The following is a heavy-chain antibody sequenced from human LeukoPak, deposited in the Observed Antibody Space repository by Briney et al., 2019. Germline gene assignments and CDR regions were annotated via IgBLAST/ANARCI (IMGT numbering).Heavy chain of an antibody. CDR2: FYYPGST. D-gene: IGHD5-18*01. V-gene: IGHV4-39*07. Sequence: SGTLSLSCTVSGDSISSSPYYWGWIRQPPGKGLEWIGSFYYPGSTYYNPSLKSQVTISVDTSKNQFSLKLSSVTAADTAVYYCARDNGDIAMGYNWLDPWGQGTLVTVSS. J-gene: IGHJ5*02. CDR3: ARDNGDIAMGYNWLDP. CDR1: GDSISSSPYY.